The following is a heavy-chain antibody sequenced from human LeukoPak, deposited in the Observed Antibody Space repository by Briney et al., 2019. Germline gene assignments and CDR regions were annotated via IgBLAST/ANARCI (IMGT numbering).Heavy chain of an antibody. V-gene: IGHV3-30*02. D-gene: IGHD4-17*01. CDR1: GFSFSSYG. J-gene: IGHJ4*02. CDR2: TRYDGRNK. CDR3: ARGGRGYFTVTPLDY. Sequence: PGGSLRLSCAASGFSFSSYGMHWVRQAPGKGLEWVAFTRYDGRNKYFADSVKGRFTISRDNSKNTLYLQMNSLRAEDTAVYYCARGGRGYFTVTPLDYWGQGTLVTVSS.